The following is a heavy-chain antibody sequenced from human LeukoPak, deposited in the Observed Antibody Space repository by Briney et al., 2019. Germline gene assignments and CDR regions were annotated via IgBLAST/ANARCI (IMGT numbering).Heavy chain of an antibody. Sequence: GSLRLSCAASGFSVSSKYMSWVRQAPGKGLEWVSFISSGGSSNYADSVKGRFTISRDNSKNTLYLQMISLRAEDTAVYYCARGYYYGSGTFPAAFDIWGQGTLVTVSS. J-gene: IGHJ3*02. CDR1: GFSVSSKY. CDR2: ISSGGSS. D-gene: IGHD3-10*01. CDR3: ARGYYYGSGTFPAAFDI. V-gene: IGHV3-53*01.